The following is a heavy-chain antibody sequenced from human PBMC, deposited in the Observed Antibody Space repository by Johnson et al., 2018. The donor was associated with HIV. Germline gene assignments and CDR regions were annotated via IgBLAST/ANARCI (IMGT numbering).Heavy chain of an antibody. J-gene: IGHJ2*01. CDR3: ARDRTSYGFPSASFL. Sequence: QVQLVESGGGVVQPGRSLRLSCAASGFTFTTYSMHWVRQAPGTGLEWVAVISYDGSNKYYADSVKGRFTISRDNSKNTFYLQMNSLRTGDTALYYCARDRTSYGFPSASFLW. CDR1: GFTFTTYS. D-gene: IGHD3-16*02. V-gene: IGHV3-30-3*01. CDR2: ISYDGSNK.